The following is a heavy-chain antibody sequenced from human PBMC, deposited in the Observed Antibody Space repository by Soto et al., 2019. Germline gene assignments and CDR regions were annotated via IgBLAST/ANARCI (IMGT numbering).Heavy chain of an antibody. CDR2: IIPLSGTT. CDR1: GGPLTNYV. J-gene: IGHJ4*02. V-gene: IGHV1-69*13. D-gene: IGHD1-26*01. Sequence: GASVKVSCKASGGPLTNYVINWVRQAPGQGLEWVGGIIPLSGTTNYAQKFQGRVTITADVSTSTAYMELSSLRSEDTAVYYCATEGFSGSYLSNWGQGIQVTVYS. CDR3: ATEGFSGSYLSN.